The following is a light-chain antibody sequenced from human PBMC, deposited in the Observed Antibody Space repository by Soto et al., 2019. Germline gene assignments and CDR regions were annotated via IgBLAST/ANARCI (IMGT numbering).Light chain of an antibody. CDR2: DAS. V-gene: IGKV3-15*01. CDR1: RSVSSH. CDR3: QQYNIWPPYT. J-gene: IGKJ2*01. Sequence: EIVMTQSPATLSVSPGERATLSCRASRSVSSHLAWYQQKPGQAPRLLIYDASTRATGIPARFSGSGSGTEFTLTIDSLQSEDFAVYYCQQYNIWPPYTFGQVTKLGIK.